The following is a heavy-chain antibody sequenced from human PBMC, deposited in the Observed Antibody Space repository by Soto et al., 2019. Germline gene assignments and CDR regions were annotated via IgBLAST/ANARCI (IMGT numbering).Heavy chain of an antibody. J-gene: IGHJ6*02. CDR3: AKEYTDSNCSGGSCYSKNYYYYYGMDV. CDR2: ISYDGSNK. CDR1: GFTFSSYG. D-gene: IGHD2-15*01. V-gene: IGHV3-30*18. Sequence: QVQLVESGGGVVQPGRSLRLSCAASGFTFSSYGMHWVRQAPGKGLEWVAVISYDGSNKYYADSVKGRFTISRDNSKNTLYLQMNSLRAEDTAVYYCAKEYTDSNCSGGSCYSKNYYYYYGMDVWGQGTTVTVSS.